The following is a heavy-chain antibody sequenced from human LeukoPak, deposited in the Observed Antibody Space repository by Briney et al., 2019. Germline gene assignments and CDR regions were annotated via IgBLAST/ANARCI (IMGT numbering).Heavy chain of an antibody. CDR1: GFTFSSYA. V-gene: IGHV3-23*01. Sequence: GGSLRLSCAASGFTFSSYAMSRVRQAPGKGLEWVSAISGSGGSTYYADSVKGRFTISRDNSKNTLYLQMNSLRAEDTAVYYCARRARVRMVYFYYFMDIWGKGTTVTVSS. J-gene: IGHJ6*03. CDR2: ISGSGGST. CDR3: ARRARVRMVYFYYFMDI. D-gene: IGHD2-8*01.